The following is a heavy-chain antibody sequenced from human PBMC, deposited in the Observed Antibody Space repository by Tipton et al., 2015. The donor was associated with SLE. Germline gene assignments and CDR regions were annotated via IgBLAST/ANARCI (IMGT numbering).Heavy chain of an antibody. Sequence: TLSLTCTVSGGSISSHYWSWIRQPPGKGLEWIGYIYYSGSTNYNPSLKSRVTISVDTSKNQFSLKLSSVTAADTAAYYCARSLDYYYGMDVWGQGTTVTVSS. CDR1: GGSISSHY. CDR2: IYYSGST. J-gene: IGHJ6*02. V-gene: IGHV4-59*11. CDR3: ARSLDYYYGMDV.